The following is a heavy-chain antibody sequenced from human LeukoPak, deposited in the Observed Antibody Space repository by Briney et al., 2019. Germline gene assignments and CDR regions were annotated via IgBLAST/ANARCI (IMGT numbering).Heavy chain of an antibody. CDR1: GFTFSSYW. V-gene: IGHV3-53*01. CDR3: ARGGAVTPYYYYGMDV. J-gene: IGHJ6*02. CDR2: IYSGGST. Sequence: GGSLRLSCAASGFTFSSYWMSWVRQAPGKGLEWVSVIYSGGSTYYADSVKGRFTISRDNSKNTLYLQMNSLRAEDTAVYYCARGGAVTPYYYYGMDVWGQGTTVTVSS. D-gene: IGHD4-17*01.